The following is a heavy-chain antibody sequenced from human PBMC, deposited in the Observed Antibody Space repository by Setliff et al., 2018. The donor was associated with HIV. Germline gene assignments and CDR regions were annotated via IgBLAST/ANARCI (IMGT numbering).Heavy chain of an antibody. J-gene: IGHJ4*02. CDR3: ARPSLGIGGGSMFNN. CDR1: GDSITSGHYY. Sequence: PSETLSLTCTVSGDSITSGHYYWGWIRQPPGKGLEWIANVHYSGSIYFNPSLRSRVAISVDTSHNQFSLRLRSVTAADAAVYYCARPSLGIGGGSMFNNWGQGTLVTVSS. CDR2: VHYSGSI. D-gene: IGHD3-3*01. V-gene: IGHV4-39*01.